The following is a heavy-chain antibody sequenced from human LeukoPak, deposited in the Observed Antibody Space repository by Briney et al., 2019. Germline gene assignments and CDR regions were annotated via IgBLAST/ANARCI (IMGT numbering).Heavy chain of an antibody. CDR1: GYTFTGYY. V-gene: IGHV1-2*02. CDR3: ARTYYYDILVDC. CDR2: INPNSGGT. D-gene: IGHD3-22*01. Sequence: ASVKVSCKASGYTFTGYYMHWVRQAPGQGLEWMGWINPNSGGTNYAQKFQGRVTMTRDTSISTAYMELSRLRSDDTAVYYCARTYYYDILVDCWGQGTLVTVFS. J-gene: IGHJ4*02.